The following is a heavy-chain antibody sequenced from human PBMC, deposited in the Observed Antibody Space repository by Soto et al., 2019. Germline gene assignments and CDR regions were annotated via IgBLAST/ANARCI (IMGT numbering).Heavy chain of an antibody. V-gene: IGHV3-23*01. Sequence: GGSLRLSCAASGFTFSSYAMSWVRQAPGKGLEWVSAISGSGGSTYYADSVKGRFTISRDNSKNTLYLQMNSLRAEDTAVYYCAKLSRYQLLYNWFDPWGQGTLVTVSS. CDR3: AKLSRYQLLYNWFDP. D-gene: IGHD2-2*01. CDR2: ISGSGGST. CDR1: GFTFSSYA. J-gene: IGHJ5*02.